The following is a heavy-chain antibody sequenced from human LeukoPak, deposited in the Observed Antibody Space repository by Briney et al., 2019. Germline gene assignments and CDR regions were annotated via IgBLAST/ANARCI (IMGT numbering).Heavy chain of an antibody. CDR1: GFTVSRNY. J-gene: IGHJ4*02. D-gene: IGHD6-19*01. V-gene: IGHV3-11*04. CDR3: AREEAVAGTDY. Sequence: PGGSLRLSCAASGFTVSRNYMSWFRQAPGKGLEWVSYISSSGSTIYYADSVKGRFTISRDNAKNSLYLQMNSLRAEDTAVYYCAREEAVAGTDYWGQGTLVTVSS. CDR2: ISSSGSTI.